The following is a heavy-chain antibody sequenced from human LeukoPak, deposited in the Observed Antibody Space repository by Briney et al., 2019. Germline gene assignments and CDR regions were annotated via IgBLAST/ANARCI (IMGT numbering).Heavy chain of an antibody. J-gene: IGHJ4*02. V-gene: IGHV1-18*01. D-gene: IGHD3-10*01. Sequence: ASVKVSCKASGYTFTSYGISWVRQAPGQGLEWMGWISAYNGNTNYAQKLQGRVTMTTDTSTSTAYMELRSLRSDDTAVYYCARVPYTDYYGSGSYTELDYWGQGTLVTVSS. CDR2: ISAYNGNT. CDR3: ARVPYTDYYGSGSYTELDY. CDR1: GYTFTSYG.